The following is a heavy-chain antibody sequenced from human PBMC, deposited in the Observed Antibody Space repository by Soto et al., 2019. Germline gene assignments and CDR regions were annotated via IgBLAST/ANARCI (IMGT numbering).Heavy chain of an antibody. Sequence: ESGGGLVQPGRSLRLSCAASGFTFDDYAMHWVRQAPGKGLEWVSGISWNSGSIGYADSVKGRFTISRDNAKNSLYLQMNSLRAEDTALYYCAKDYCSGGSCYNYYYGMDVWGQGTTVTVSS. CDR2: ISWNSGSI. V-gene: IGHV3-9*01. J-gene: IGHJ6*02. CDR3: AKDYCSGGSCYNYYYGMDV. CDR1: GFTFDDYA. D-gene: IGHD2-15*01.